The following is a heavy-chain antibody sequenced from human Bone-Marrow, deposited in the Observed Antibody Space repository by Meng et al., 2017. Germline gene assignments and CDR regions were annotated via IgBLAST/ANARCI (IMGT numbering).Heavy chain of an antibody. CDR3: ARVVGYSGSYELDP. CDR1: GGTFSSYA. J-gene: IGHJ5*02. V-gene: IGHV1-69*06. D-gene: IGHD1-26*01. Sequence: QVLLSGGEGKKPGSSVKVSCKASGGTFSSYAISWVRQAPGQGLEWMGGIIPIFGTANYAQKFQGRVTITADKSTSTAYMELSSLRSEDTAVYYCARVVGYSGSYELDPWGQGTLVTVSS. CDR2: IIPIFGTA.